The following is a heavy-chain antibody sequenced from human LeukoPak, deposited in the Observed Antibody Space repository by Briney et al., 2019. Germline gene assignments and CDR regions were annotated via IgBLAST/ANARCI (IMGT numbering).Heavy chain of an antibody. J-gene: IGHJ6*03. CDR3: ARAPRPYGAGYMDV. V-gene: IGHV3-7*01. CDR2: IKEDGSEK. Sequence: GGSLRLSSAASGFTFSNYWMSWVRQAPGKGLEWLANIKEDGSEKYYVDSVKGRFTISRDNAKNSLYLQMNSLRAEDTAVYYCARAPRPYGAGYMDVWGKGTTVTISS. D-gene: IGHD4-17*01. CDR1: GFTFSNYW.